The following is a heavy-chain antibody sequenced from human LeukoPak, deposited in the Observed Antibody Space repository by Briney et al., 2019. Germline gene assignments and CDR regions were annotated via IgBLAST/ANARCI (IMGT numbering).Heavy chain of an antibody. J-gene: IGHJ4*02. D-gene: IGHD3-10*01. CDR3: ASMVRGVTTIDY. CDR1: GFTLSSYE. V-gene: IGHV3-21*05. Sequence: GGSLRLSCAASGFTLSSYEMNWVRQAPGKGLEWVSYISSSSSYIYYADSVKGRFTISRDNAKNSLYLQMNSLRAEDTAVYYCASMVRGVTTIDYWGQGTLVTVSS. CDR2: ISSSSSYI.